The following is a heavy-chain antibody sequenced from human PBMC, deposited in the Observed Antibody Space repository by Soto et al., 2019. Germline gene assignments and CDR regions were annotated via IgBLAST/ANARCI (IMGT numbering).Heavy chain of an antibody. J-gene: IGHJ6*03. CDR2: VYYSGSS. Sequence: SETLSLTCTVSGGSISNYYWSWIRQPPGKGLEWIGYVYYSGSSNYNSSLKSRVTISIDTSKNQFSLQLSSVTAADTAVYYCERLPRHSINSYYMDVWGKGSTVTVSS. D-gene: IGHD1-20*01. CDR1: GGSISNYY. CDR3: ERLPRHSINSYYMDV. V-gene: IGHV4-59*01.